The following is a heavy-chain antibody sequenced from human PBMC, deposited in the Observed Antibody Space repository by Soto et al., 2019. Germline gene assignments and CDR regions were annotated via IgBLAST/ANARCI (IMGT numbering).Heavy chain of an antibody. CDR1: GFIFENFG. V-gene: IGHV3-21*01. J-gene: IGHJ4*02. Sequence: GGSLRLSCAASGFIFENFGMSWVRQVPGKGLEWVASISSASSETWYSDSVKGRFIISRDNAQNSLFLQMNTLRPDDSAIYYCARVAYWGRGTQVPVSS. CDR2: ISSASSET. CDR3: ARVAY.